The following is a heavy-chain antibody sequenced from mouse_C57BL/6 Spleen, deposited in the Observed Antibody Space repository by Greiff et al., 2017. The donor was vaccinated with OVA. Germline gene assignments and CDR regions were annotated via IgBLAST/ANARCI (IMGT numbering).Heavy chain of an antibody. D-gene: IGHD4-1*01. J-gene: IGHJ3*01. CDR1: GFTFSSYT. Sequence: EVQLVESGGGLVKPGGSLKLSCAASGFTFSSYTMSWVRQTPEKRLEWVATISGGGGNTYYPDSVKGRFTISRDNAKNTLYLQMSSLRSEDTALYYCARHLTGPAWFAYWGHGTLVTVSA. CDR3: ARHLTGPAWFAY. CDR2: ISGGGGNT. V-gene: IGHV5-9*01.